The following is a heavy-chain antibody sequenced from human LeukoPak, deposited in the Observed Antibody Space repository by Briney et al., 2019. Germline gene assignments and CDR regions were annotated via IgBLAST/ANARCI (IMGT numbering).Heavy chain of an antibody. CDR2: ISSSGSTI. V-gene: IGHV3-48*03. J-gene: IGHJ5*02. D-gene: IGHD2-15*01. Sequence: AGGSLRLSCAASGFAFSSYEMNWVRQAPGKGLEWVSYISSSGSTIYYADSVKGRFTISRDNSKKTLYLQMDSLRPDDTAVYYCARDTQDDTPFDLWGQGTLVAVSS. CDR3: ARDTQDDTPFDL. CDR1: GFAFSSYE.